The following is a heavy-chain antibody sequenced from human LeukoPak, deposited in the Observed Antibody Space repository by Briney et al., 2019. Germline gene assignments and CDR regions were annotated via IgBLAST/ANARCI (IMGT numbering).Heavy chain of an antibody. D-gene: IGHD3-22*01. V-gene: IGHV3-30*18. J-gene: IGHJ4*02. CDR2: ISYDGSNK. CDR1: GFTFSSYC. Sequence: GGSLRLSFASSGFTFSSYCMHWVRQAPGKWLEWVAFISYDGSNKYYAEYVKGRFTISRDNSKNTLYLQMNRLRAEDRAVYYCGKDSYYDGSGSPGTLFDYWGEGTLVTVSS. CDR3: GKDSYYDGSGSPGTLFDY.